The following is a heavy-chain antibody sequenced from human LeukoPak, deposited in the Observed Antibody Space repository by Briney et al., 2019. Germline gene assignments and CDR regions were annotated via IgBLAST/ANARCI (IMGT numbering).Heavy chain of an antibody. D-gene: IGHD6-13*01. Sequence: PGRSLRLSCAASGFTFSSYAMHWVRQAPGKGLEWVAVISYDGSNKYYADSVKGRFTISRDNSKNTLYLQMNSLRAEDTAVYYCARSGYSSSLLDYWGQGTLVTVSS. CDR1: GFTFSSYA. V-gene: IGHV3-30*04. CDR2: ISYDGSNK. CDR3: ARSGYSSSLLDY. J-gene: IGHJ4*02.